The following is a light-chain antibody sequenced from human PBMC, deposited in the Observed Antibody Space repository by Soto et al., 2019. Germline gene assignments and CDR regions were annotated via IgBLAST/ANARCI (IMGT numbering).Light chain of an antibody. J-gene: IGKJ1*01. CDR2: AAS. CDR1: QGINNF. CDR3: QQFNTYPRT. V-gene: IGKV1-9*01. Sequence: DIQLTQSPSFLSASVGDRVTITCRASQGINNFLAWHQQKPGKAPKLLIFAASTLQSGVPSRFSGSGSGTDFSLTISSLQPEDFSIYYCQQFNTYPRTFGQGTTGELK.